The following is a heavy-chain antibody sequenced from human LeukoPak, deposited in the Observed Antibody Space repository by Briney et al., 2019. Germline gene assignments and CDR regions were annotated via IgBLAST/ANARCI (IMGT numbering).Heavy chain of an antibody. J-gene: IGHJ4*02. CDR3: ARDGYSGSYYDY. V-gene: IGHV3-7*04. Sequence: PGGSLRLSCAASRFTFKSYWMMWVRQAPGKGLEWVANIKQDGGENYYVDSVKGRFTISRDNAKNSLHLQMNSLRAEDTPVYYCARDGYSGSYYDYWGQGTLVTVSS. CDR1: RFTFKSYW. D-gene: IGHD1-26*01. CDR2: IKQDGGEN.